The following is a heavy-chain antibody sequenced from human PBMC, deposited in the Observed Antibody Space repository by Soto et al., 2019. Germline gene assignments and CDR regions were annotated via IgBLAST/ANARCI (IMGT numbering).Heavy chain of an antibody. CDR2: IKPDGSEK. CDR3: ARDYEFGFDI. Sequence: EVQLVESGGGLVQPGGSLRLSCEASAFTLSSYWMSWVRQAPGKGLEWVANIKPDGSEKYYVDSVKGRLTISRDNTKNSLDLQMSTLRPEDTAIYYCARDYEFGFDIWGQGTLVTVSS. J-gene: IGHJ3*02. D-gene: IGHD3-22*01. V-gene: IGHV3-7*01. CDR1: AFTLSSYW.